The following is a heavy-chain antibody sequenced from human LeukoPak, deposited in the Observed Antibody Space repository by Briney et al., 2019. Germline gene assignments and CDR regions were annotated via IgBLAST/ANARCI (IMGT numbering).Heavy chain of an antibody. CDR3: ARVLDTAMVPLYYFDY. CDR1: GGSISSYY. J-gene: IGHJ4*02. V-gene: IGHV4-59*01. CDR2: IYYSGST. D-gene: IGHD5-18*01. Sequence: SETLSLTCTVSGGSISSYYWSWLRQPPGKGLEWIGYIYYSGSTNYNPSLKSRVTISVDTSKNQFSLKLSSVTAADTAVYYCARVLDTAMVPLYYFDYWGQGTLVTVSS.